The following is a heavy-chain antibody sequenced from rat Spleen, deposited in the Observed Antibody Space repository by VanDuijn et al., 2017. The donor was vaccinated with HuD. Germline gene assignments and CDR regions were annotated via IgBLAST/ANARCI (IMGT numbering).Heavy chain of an antibody. CDR2: ITYDGYNT. J-gene: IGHJ2*01. V-gene: IGHV5-29*01. Sequence: EVQLVESGGGLVQPGRSLKLSCAASGFTFSNYGMAWVRQAPRKGLEWVAIITYDGYNTYYRDSVKGRFTISRDNAKSTLYLQMNSLRSEDTATYYCTRGTYYGYNYGFDYWGQGVMVTVSS. CDR1: GFTFSNYG. CDR3: TRGTYYGYNYGFDY. D-gene: IGHD1-9*01.